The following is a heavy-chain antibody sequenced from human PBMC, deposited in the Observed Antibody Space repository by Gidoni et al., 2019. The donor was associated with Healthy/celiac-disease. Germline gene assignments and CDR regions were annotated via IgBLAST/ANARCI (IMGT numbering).Heavy chain of an antibody. D-gene: IGHD2-2*01. CDR2: INPSGGST. J-gene: IGHJ6*03. V-gene: IGHV1-46*01. CDR1: GYTFTSYY. CDR3: ARSPRAASLVVPAPMDV. Sequence: QVQLVQSGAEVKKPGASVKVSCKASGYTFTSYYMHWVRQAPGQGLEWMGIINPSGGSTSYAQKFQGRVTMTRDTSTSTVYMELSSLRSEDTAVYYCARSPRAASLVVPAPMDVWGKGTTVTVSS.